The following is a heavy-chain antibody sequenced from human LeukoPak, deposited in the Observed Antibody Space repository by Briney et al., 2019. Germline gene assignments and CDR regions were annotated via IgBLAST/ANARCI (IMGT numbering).Heavy chain of an antibody. V-gene: IGHV3-21*01. CDR1: GFTFSSYS. J-gene: IGHJ4*02. CDR3: AREGVEIAAAGSFDY. D-gene: IGHD6-13*01. Sequence: GGSLRLSCAASGFTFSSYSMNWVRQAPGKGLEWVSSISSSSSYIYYADSVKGRFTISRDNAKNSLHLQMNSLRAEDTAVYYCAREGVEIAAAGSFDYWGQGTLVTVSS. CDR2: ISSSSSYI.